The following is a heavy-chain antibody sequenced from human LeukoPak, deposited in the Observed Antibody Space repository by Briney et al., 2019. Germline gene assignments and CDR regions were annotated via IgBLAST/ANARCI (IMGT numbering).Heavy chain of an antibody. D-gene: IGHD3-3*01. CDR1: GFTFSSYS. V-gene: IGHV3-21*01. CDR2: ISSSSSYI. CDR3: ASVPIFGVVIIDDY. Sequence: GGSLRFSCAASGFTFSSYSMNWVRQAPGKGLEWVSSISSSSSYIYYADSVKGRFTISRDNAKNSLYLQMYSLRAEDTAVYYCASVPIFGVVIIDDYWGQGTLVTVSS. J-gene: IGHJ4*02.